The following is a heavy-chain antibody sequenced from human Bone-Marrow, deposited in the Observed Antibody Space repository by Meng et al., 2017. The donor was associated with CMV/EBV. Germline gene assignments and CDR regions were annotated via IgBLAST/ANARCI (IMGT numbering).Heavy chain of an antibody. D-gene: IGHD6-13*01. Sequence: GESLKISCAASGFTVSSNYMSWVRQAPGKGLEWVSVINSGGSTYYADSVKGRFTISRDNSKNTLYLQMNSMRAEDTAVYYCARVKGAAAVYGMDVWGQGTTVTVSS. J-gene: IGHJ6*02. V-gene: IGHV3-53*01. CDR2: INSGGST. CDR1: GFTVSSNY. CDR3: ARVKGAAAVYGMDV.